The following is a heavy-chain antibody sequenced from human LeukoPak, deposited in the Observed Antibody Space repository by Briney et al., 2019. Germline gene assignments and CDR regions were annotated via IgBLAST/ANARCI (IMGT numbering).Heavy chain of an antibody. D-gene: IGHD3-3*01. V-gene: IGHV4-30-2*01. Sequence: PSETLSLTCTVSGGSISSGGYYWSWIRQPPGKGLEWIGYIYRSGSTYYNPSLKGRVTISVDRPKNQFSLKLSSVTAADTAVYYCARDRRAPGVLRFLEWPDAFDIWGQGTMVTVSS. CDR2: IYRSGST. J-gene: IGHJ3*02. CDR1: GGSISSGGYY. CDR3: ARDRRAPGVLRFLEWPDAFDI.